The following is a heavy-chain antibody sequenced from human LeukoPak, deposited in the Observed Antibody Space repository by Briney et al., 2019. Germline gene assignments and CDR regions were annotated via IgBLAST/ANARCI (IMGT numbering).Heavy chain of an antibody. J-gene: IGHJ5*02. D-gene: IGHD2-2*01. CDR2: INPNSGGT. Sequence: ASVKVSCKASGYTFTGYYMHWVRPAPGQGLEWMGWINPNSGGTNYAQKFQGRVTMTRDTSISTAYMELSRLRSDDTAVYYCARADIVVVPAAQAGDWFDPWGQGTLVTVSS. CDR1: GYTFTGYY. CDR3: ARADIVVVPAAQAGDWFDP. V-gene: IGHV1-2*02.